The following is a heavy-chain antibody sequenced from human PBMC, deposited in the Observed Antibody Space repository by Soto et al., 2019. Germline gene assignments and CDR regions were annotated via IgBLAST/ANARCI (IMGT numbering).Heavy chain of an antibody. CDR2: ISFDGNTK. CDR3: ARVPLGLASGHGMDV. D-gene: IGHD2-8*02. Sequence: QVQLVASGGTVVLPGRSLRLSCAVSGFTFGNHAMHWVRQAPGKGLEWVAVISFDGNTKYYADSVKGRVSVSRDNFANTLFLQMGNLRIEDTAVYYCARVPLGLASGHGMDVWGHGNRVTVSS. J-gene: IGHJ6*02. V-gene: IGHV3-30-3*01. CDR1: GFTFGNHA.